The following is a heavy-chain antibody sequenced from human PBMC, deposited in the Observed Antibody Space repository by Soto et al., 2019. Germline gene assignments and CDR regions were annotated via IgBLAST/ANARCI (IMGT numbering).Heavy chain of an antibody. CDR1: GDNVSSNSAA. D-gene: IGHD1-1*01. Sequence: SQTLSLTCALSGDNVSSNSAAWNWIRQSPSRGLEWLGRTYYRSRWYNDYAVPVRSRITVNADTSKNQFSLQLTSVTPEDTAVYYCARGSWDDVSGHYYMDFWDKGTTVTVSS. CDR3: ARGSWDDVSGHYYMDF. CDR2: TYYRSRWYN. J-gene: IGHJ6*03. V-gene: IGHV6-1*01.